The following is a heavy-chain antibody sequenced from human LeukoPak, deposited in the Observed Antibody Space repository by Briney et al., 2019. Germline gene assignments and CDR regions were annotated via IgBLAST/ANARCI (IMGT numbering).Heavy chain of an antibody. CDR1: GDSFSSHY. CDR3: TRDGYLIAGSRFDD. V-gene: IGHV4-59*08. D-gene: IGHD6-13*01. J-gene: IGHJ4*02. Sequence: SETLSLTCAVSGDSFSSHYWTWIRQSPGTGLEWIGYISHIGRTNYNPSLKSRVATSVDTSKNQIFLKLSSVTAADTAVYYCTRDGYLIAGSRFDDWGQGTLVTVTS. CDR2: ISHIGRT.